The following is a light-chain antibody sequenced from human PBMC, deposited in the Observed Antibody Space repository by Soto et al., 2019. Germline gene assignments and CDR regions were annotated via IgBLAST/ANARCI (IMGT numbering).Light chain of an antibody. Sequence: DIQMTHSPSSLSASVGDRVTITCRASHSISSYLNWYHQKPGKAPKLLIYAASSLQSGVPSRFSGSGSGTDFTLTISSLQPEDFATYYCQQSYSTSITFGQGTRLEI. J-gene: IGKJ5*01. V-gene: IGKV1-39*01. CDR2: AAS. CDR1: HSISSY. CDR3: QQSYSTSIT.